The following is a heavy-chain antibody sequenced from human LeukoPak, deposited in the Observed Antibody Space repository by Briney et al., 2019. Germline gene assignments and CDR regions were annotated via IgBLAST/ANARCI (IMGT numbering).Heavy chain of an antibody. D-gene: IGHD3-10*01. V-gene: IGHV4-30-2*01. Sequence: SETLSLTCAVSGGSISSGGYSWSWIRQPPGKGLEWIGYIYHSGSTYYNPSLKSRVTISVDRSKNQFSLELSSVTAADTAVYYCARGGYGSGSYYPYFDYWGQGTLVTVSS. CDR1: GGSISSGGYS. CDR3: ARGGYGSGSYYPYFDY. J-gene: IGHJ4*02. CDR2: IYHSGST.